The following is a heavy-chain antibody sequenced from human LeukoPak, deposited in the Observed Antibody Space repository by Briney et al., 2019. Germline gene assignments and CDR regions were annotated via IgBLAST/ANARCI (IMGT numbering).Heavy chain of an antibody. CDR1: GFTFSSYA. CDR3: ARDGIYPYYYDSSGYYYASYDY. D-gene: IGHD3-22*01. J-gene: IGHJ4*02. CDR2: ISYDGSNK. Sequence: PGRSLRLSCAASGFTFSSYAMHWVRQAPGKGLEWVAVISYDGSNKYYADSVKGRFTISRDNSKNTLYLQMNSLRAEDTAVYYCARDGIYPYYYDSSGYYYASYDYWGQGTLVTVSS. V-gene: IGHV3-30-3*01.